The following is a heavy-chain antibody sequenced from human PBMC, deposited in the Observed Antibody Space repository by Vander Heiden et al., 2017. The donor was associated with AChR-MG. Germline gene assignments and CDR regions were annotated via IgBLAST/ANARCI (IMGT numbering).Heavy chain of an antibody. CDR1: GFTFDDYA. V-gene: IGHV3-9*01. J-gene: IGHJ6*03. CDR2: ISWNSGSI. D-gene: IGHD6-25*01. Sequence: EVQLVESGGGLVQPGRSLRLSCAASGFTFDDYAMHWVRQAPGKGLEWVSGISWNSGSIGYADSVKGRFTISRDNAKNSLYLQMNSLRAEDTALYYCAKGRTAAGYYYMDVWGKGTTVTVSS. CDR3: AKGRTAAGYYYMDV.